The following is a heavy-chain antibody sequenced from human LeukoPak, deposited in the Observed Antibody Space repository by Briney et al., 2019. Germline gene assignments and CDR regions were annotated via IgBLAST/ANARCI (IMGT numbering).Heavy chain of an antibody. J-gene: IGHJ4*02. Sequence: GASVKVSCTASGYTFTGYYLHWVRQAPGQGLQWMGWINPNSGATDYAQNFQGRVTMTRDTSINTAYMELSRLRSDDTAVYYCARAPPRLDGYILYYWGQGTLVTVSS. V-gene: IGHV1-2*02. CDR3: ARAPPRLDGYILYY. CDR1: GYTFTGYY. D-gene: IGHD5-24*01. CDR2: INPNSGAT.